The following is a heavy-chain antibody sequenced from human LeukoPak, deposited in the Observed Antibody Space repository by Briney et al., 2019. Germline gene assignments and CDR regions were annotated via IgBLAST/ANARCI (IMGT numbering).Heavy chain of an antibody. D-gene: IGHD3-22*01. CDR1: GGSISSSSYY. Sequence: PSETLSLTCTVSGGSISSSSYYWGWIRQPPGKGLEYIGSIYYSGSTYYNPSLRSRGTISVDTSKNQFSLKLSSVTAADTAVYYCARGHHDSSGYYWFDPWGQGTLVTVSS. J-gene: IGHJ5*02. CDR3: ARGHHDSSGYYWFDP. V-gene: IGHV4-39*01. CDR2: IYYSGST.